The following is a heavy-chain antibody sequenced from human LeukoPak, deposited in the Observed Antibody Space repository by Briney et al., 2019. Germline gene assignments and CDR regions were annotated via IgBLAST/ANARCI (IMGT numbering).Heavy chain of an antibody. V-gene: IGHV3-48*02. CDR1: GFTFSSYA. Sequence: GGSLRLSCVASGFTFSSYAMNWVRQAPGKGLEWVSYISSGSGNIYYADSVKGRFTISRDNAKNSLFLQMNSLGDEDTAVYYCARGSSGTTFDYWGQGTLVTVSS. D-gene: IGHD1-26*01. J-gene: IGHJ4*02. CDR3: ARGSSGTTFDY. CDR2: ISSGSGNI.